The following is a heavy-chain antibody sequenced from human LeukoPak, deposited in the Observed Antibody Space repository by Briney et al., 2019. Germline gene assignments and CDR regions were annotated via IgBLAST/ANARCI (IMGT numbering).Heavy chain of an antibody. D-gene: IGHD2-21*02. J-gene: IGHJ4*02. CDR2: IYYSGST. CDR1: GGSISSSSYY. CDR3: ARDLVVVTANPSSYFDY. Sequence: PSETLSLTCTVSGGSISSSSYYWGWIRQPPGKGLEWIGSIYYSGSTYYNPSLKSRVTISVDTSKNQFSLKLSSVTAADTAVYYCARDLVVVTANPSSYFDYWGQGTLVTVSS. V-gene: IGHV4-39*07.